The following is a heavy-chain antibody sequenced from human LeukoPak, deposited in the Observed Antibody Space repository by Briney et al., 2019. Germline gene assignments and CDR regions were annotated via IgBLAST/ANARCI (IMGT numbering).Heavy chain of an antibody. J-gene: IGHJ5*02. CDR2: INHSGST. CDR3: ARGPLITFGGVIVWNWFDP. CDR1: GGSFSGYY. D-gene: IGHD3-16*02. Sequence: SETLSLTCAVYGGSFSGYYWSWIRQPPGKGLEWIGEINHSGSTNYNPSLKSRVTISVDTSKNQFSLKLSSVTAADTAVYYCARGPLITFGGVIVWNWFDPWGQGTLVTVSS. V-gene: IGHV4-34*01.